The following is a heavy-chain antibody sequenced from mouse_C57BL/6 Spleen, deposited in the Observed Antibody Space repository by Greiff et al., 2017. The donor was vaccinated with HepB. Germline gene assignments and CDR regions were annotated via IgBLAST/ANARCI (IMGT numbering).Heavy chain of an antibody. D-gene: IGHD1-1*01. CDR2: ISYDGGN. V-gene: IGHV3-6*01. Sequence: DVHLVESGPGLVKPSQSLSLTCSVTGYSITSGYYWNWIRQFPGNKLEWMGYISYDGGNNYNPSLKNRISITRDTSKNQFFLKLNSVTTEDTATYYCARGDYYGRSGDYFDYWGQGTTLTVSS. CDR3: ARGDYYGRSGDYFDY. CDR1: GYSITSGYY. J-gene: IGHJ2*01.